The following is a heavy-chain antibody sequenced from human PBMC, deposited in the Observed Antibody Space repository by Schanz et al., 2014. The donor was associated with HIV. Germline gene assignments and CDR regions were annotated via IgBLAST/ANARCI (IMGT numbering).Heavy chain of an antibody. J-gene: IGHJ6*02. CDR3: ARRDYGDYYYYYGLDA. Sequence: EVQLLESGGGLVQPGGSLRLSCAASGFTFSSYAMSWVRQAPGKGLEWVSVISGSGGSTYYADSVKGRFTISRDNSKNTLYLQMNSLRAEDTAVYYCARRDYGDYYYYYGLDAWGQGTTVTVSS. CDR1: GFTFSSYA. CDR2: ISGSGGST. V-gene: IGHV3-23*01. D-gene: IGHD4-17*01.